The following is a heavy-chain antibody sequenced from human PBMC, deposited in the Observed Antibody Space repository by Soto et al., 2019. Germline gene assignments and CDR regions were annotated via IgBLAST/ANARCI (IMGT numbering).Heavy chain of an antibody. D-gene: IGHD3-16*01. CDR2: IYYSGSA. Sequence: SETLSLTCTVSGDSVTNYYWTWIRQPPGKGLECIAYIYYSGSANYNPSLKSRVTISIDTSKNQFSLNLSSMTSADTAVYYCARGPIWSTSEGVPAALHWFDPWGQGTLVTVSS. V-gene: IGHV4-59*02. CDR3: ARGPIWSTSEGVPAALHWFDP. CDR1: GDSVTNYY. J-gene: IGHJ5*02.